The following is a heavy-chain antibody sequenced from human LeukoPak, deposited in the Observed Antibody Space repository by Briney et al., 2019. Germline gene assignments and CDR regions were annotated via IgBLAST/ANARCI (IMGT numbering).Heavy chain of an antibody. V-gene: IGHV3-23*01. D-gene: IGHD5-12*01. CDR1: GFTFSSYA. Sequence: GGSLRLSCAASGFTFSSYAMSWVRQAPGKGLEWVSAISAGGGSTYYADSVKGRFTISRDNSKNTLYLQMNGLRAEDTAVYYCAFGYDRAYYYGMDVWGQGTTVTVSS. CDR2: ISAGGGST. J-gene: IGHJ6*02. CDR3: AFGYDRAYYYGMDV.